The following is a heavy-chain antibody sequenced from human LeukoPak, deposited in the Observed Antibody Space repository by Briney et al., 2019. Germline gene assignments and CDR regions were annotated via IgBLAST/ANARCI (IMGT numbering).Heavy chain of an antibody. Sequence: SETLSLTCAVSGGSISSYYWSWIRQPPGKVLEWIGYIYYSGSTNYNPSLKSRVTISVDTSKNQFSLKLSSVTAADTAVYYCAGAASSWSNWFDPWGQGTLVTVSS. CDR3: AGAASSWSNWFDP. D-gene: IGHD6-13*01. J-gene: IGHJ5*02. CDR2: IYYSGST. V-gene: IGHV4-59*01. CDR1: GGSISSYY.